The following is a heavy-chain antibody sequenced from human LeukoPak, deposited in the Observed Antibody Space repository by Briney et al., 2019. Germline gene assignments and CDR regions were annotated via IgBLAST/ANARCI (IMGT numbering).Heavy chain of an antibody. CDR1: GYTFTGYY. CDR2: INPNSGGT. CDR3: ARSLLGVTPPDY. D-gene: IGHD3-22*01. J-gene: IGHJ4*02. V-gene: IGHV1-2*02. Sequence: ASVKVSCKASGYTFTGYYMHWVRQAPGQGLEWMGWINPNSGGTNYAQKFQGRVTMTRDMSISTAYMELSRLRSDDTAVYYRARSLLGVTPPDYWGQGTLVTVSS.